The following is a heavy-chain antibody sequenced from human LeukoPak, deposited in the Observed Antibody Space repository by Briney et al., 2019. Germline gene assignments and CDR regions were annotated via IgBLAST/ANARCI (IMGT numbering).Heavy chain of an antibody. V-gene: IGHV4-4*07. CDR3: ARGSYYDIWGVLNWFDP. D-gene: IGHD3-9*01. J-gene: IGHJ5*02. Sequence: SETLSLTCTVSGGSISSYYWSWIRQPAGKGLEWIGRIYTSGSTNYNPSLKSRVTMSVDTSKNQFSLKLSSVTAADTAVYYCARGSYYDIWGVLNWFDPWGQGTLVTVSS. CDR1: GGSISSYY. CDR2: IYTSGST.